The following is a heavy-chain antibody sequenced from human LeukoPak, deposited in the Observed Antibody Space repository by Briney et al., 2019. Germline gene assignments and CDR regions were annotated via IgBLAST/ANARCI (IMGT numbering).Heavy chain of an antibody. V-gene: IGHV3-23*01. Sequence: AGGSLRLSCAASGFTFSSYAMSWVRQAPGKGPEWVSAIGGRGGSTYYADSLGGRFTISRDNSKDMLYLQMNSLKVEDTATYYCGKEGGPWGQGTKVTVSS. CDR3: GKEGGP. CDR2: IGGRGGST. CDR1: GFTFSSYA. D-gene: IGHD3-16*01. J-gene: IGHJ5*02.